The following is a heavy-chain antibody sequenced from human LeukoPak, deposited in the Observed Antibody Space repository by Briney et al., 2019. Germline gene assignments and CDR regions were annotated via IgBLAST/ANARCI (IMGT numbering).Heavy chain of an antibody. CDR2: FSYTGST. J-gene: IGHJ4*02. V-gene: IGHV4-59*01. CDR3: ARAYSAYDSFDY. D-gene: IGHD5-12*01. CDR1: SASISSYS. Sequence: RSSETLSLTCTVSSASISSYSWGWIRQPPGKGLEWIGYFSYTGSTNYNPSLRSRVTISLDTSKNQFFLKVSSVTAADTAVYYCARAYSAYDSFDYWGQGTLVTVSS.